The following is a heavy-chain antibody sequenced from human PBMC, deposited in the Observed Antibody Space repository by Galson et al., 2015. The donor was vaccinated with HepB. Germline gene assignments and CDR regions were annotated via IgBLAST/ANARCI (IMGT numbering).Heavy chain of an antibody. CDR1: GGTFSSYA. D-gene: IGHD3-10*01. V-gene: IGHV1-69*13. CDR3: ARGPFGELYHFDY. J-gene: IGHJ4*02. Sequence: SVKVSCKASGGTFSSYAISWVRQAPGQGLEWMGGIIPIFGTANYAQKFQGRVTITADESTSTTYVELSSLRSEDTAVYYCARGPFGELYHFDYWGQGTLVTVSS. CDR2: IIPIFGTA.